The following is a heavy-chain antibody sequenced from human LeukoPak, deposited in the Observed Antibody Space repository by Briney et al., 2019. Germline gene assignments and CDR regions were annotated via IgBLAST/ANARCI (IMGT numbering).Heavy chain of an antibody. D-gene: IGHD3-10*01. V-gene: IGHV3-43D*03. CDR1: GFTFSSYN. CDR3: AKDMGDYGSMTYSLFDY. Sequence: GGSLRLSCEASGFTFSSYNMNWVRQTPGKGLEWVSLISWDGVRTYYADSVKGRFTISRDDSKNSLYLQMNSLRPEDTALYYCAKDMGDYGSMTYSLFDYWGQGTLVTVSS. CDR2: ISWDGVRT. J-gene: IGHJ4*02.